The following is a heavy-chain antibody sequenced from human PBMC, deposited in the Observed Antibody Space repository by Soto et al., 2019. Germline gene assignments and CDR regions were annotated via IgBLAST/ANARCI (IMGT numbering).Heavy chain of an antibody. CDR2: IIPIFGTA. CDR3: ARDLTLGYYDSSGWIDAFDI. Sequence: ASVKVSCKASGGTFSSYAISWVRQAPGQGLEWMGGIIPIFGTANYAQKFQGRVTITADESTSTAYMELSSLRSEDTAVYYCARDLTLGYYDSSGWIDAFDIWGQGTMVTVSS. J-gene: IGHJ3*02. D-gene: IGHD3-22*01. V-gene: IGHV1-69*13. CDR1: GGTFSSYA.